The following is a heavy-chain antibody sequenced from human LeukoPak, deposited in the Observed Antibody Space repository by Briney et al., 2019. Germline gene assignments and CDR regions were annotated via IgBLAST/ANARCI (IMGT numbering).Heavy chain of an antibody. D-gene: IGHD3-10*01. V-gene: IGHV3-33*06. CDR3: AKDDGSGSYYNVRFDY. CDR1: GFTFSSYG. CDR2: IWYDGSNK. J-gene: IGHJ4*02. Sequence: GGSLRLSCAASGFTFSSYGMHWVRQAPGKGLEWVAVIWYDGSNKYYADSVKGRFTISRDNSKNTLYLQMNSPRAEDTAVYYCAKDDGSGSYYNVRFDYWGQGTLVTVSS.